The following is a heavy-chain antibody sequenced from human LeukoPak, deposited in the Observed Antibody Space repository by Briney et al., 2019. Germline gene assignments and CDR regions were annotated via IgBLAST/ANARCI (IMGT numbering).Heavy chain of an antibody. D-gene: IGHD3-22*01. J-gene: IGHJ1*01. CDR1: GFTFSSYW. CDR2: INTDGSST. Sequence: GGSLRLSCAASGFTFSSYWMHWVRQAPGKGLVWVSRINTDGSSTSYADSVKGRFTISRDNAKNTLYLQMNSLRAEDTAVYYCATYSSLNRREFQFWGQGTLLTVSS. CDR3: ATYSSLNRREFQF. V-gene: IGHV3-74*01.